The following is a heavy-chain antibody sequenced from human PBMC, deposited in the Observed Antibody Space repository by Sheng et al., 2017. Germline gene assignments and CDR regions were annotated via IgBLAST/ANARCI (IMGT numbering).Heavy chain of an antibody. D-gene: IGHD2-2*01. J-gene: IGHJ5*02. CDR2: INHSGST. CDR3: ARGGYCSSTSCHPFDP. Sequence: QVQLQQWGAGLLKPSETLSLTCAVYGGSFSGYYWSWIRQHPGKGLEWIGEINHSGSTNYNPSLKSRVTISVDTSKNQFSLKLSSVTAADTAVYYCARGGYCSSTSCHPFDPWGQGTLVTVSS. CDR1: GGSFSGYY. V-gene: IGHV4-34*01.